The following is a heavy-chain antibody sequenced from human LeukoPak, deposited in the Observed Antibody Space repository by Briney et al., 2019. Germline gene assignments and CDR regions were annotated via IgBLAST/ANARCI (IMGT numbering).Heavy chain of an antibody. V-gene: IGHV1-18*01. CDR1: GYTFTSYG. D-gene: IGHD3-16*02. Sequence: ASVKVSCKASGYTFTSYGISWVRQAPGQGLEWMGWISAYNGNTNYAQKFQGRVTMTEDTSTDTAYMELSSLRSEDTAVYYRATSDIWGSYRLFDYWGQGTLVTVSS. J-gene: IGHJ4*02. CDR3: ATSDIWGSYRLFDY. CDR2: ISAYNGNT.